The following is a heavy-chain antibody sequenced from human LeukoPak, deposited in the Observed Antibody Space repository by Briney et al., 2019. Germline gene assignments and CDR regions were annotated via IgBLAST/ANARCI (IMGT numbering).Heavy chain of an antibody. CDR3: ARDSDPLNAFDI. V-gene: IGHV3-53*01. CDR2: IYSGGST. CDR1: GFIFSSYA. J-gene: IGHJ3*02. Sequence: GGSLTLSCAPSGFIFSSYAMTWVRQAPGKGLEWVSVIYSGGSTYYADSGKGRFTISRDNSKNTLYLQMNSLRAEDTAVYYCARDSDPLNAFDIWGQGTMVTVSS.